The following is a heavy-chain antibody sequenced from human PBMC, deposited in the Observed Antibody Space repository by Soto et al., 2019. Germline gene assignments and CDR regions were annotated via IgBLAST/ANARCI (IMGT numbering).Heavy chain of an antibody. CDR1: GYTFTSYA. V-gene: IGHV1-3*01. J-gene: IGHJ5*02. Sequence: ASVKVSCKASGYTFTSYAMHWVRQAPGQRLEWMGWINAGNGNTKYSQKFQGRVTITRDTSASAAYMELSSLRSEDTAVYYCAVVVVAAEFDPWGQGTLVTVSS. D-gene: IGHD2-15*01. CDR2: INAGNGNT. CDR3: AVVVVAAEFDP.